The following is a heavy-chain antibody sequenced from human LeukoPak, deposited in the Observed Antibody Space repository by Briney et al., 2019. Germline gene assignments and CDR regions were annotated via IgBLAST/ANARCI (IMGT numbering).Heavy chain of an antibody. Sequence: GESLKISCKGSGDNFATYWIAWVRQMPGKGLEWMGVIYPGDSDTRYSPSFQGQVTISADKSITTAYLQWSSQKASDTAMYYCARHVGEKYGVNYWGQGTLVTVSS. V-gene: IGHV5-51*01. J-gene: IGHJ4*02. D-gene: IGHD1-26*01. CDR2: IYPGDSDT. CDR1: GDNFATYW. CDR3: ARHVGEKYGVNY.